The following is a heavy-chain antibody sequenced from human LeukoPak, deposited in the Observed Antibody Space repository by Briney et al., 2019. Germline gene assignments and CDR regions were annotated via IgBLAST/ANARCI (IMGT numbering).Heavy chain of an antibody. J-gene: IGHJ3*02. V-gene: IGHV4-4*02. CDR3: ARAGYGSGSYLRAFDI. CDR1: GGSISSSTW. CDR2: IYHSGST. D-gene: IGHD3-10*01. Sequence: SETLSLTCAVSGGSISSSTWWSWVRQPPGKGLEWVGEIYHSGSTNYNPSLKSRVTISIDKSKSQFSLKLSSVTAAGTAVYYCARAGYGSGSYLRAFDIWGQGTMVTVSS.